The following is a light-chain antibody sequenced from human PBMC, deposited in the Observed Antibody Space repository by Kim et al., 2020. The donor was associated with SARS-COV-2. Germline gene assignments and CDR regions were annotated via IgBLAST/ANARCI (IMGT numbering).Light chain of an antibody. CDR1: NIGSKN. CDR2: YDS. Sequence: APGKTARITCGGNNIGSKNVHWYQQKPGQAPVLVIYYDSDRPSGIPERFSGSNSGNTATLPISRVEAGDEADYYCQVWDSSSDHVVFGGGTQLTVL. CDR3: QVWDSSSDHVV. V-gene: IGLV3-21*04. J-gene: IGLJ2*01.